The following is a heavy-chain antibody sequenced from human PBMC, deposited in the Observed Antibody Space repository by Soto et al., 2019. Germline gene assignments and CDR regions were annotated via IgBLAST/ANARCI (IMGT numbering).Heavy chain of an antibody. CDR2: ISGSGTTT. J-gene: IGHJ4*02. Sequence: GGSLRLSCADSGFTFSSYAMSWVRQAPGKGLEWVSGISGSGTTTYYADSVKGRFTISRDNSKNTMYLQMNSLRAEDTAVYYCAKDLAGATRGRFDYWGQGTLVTVSS. V-gene: IGHV3-23*01. D-gene: IGHD1-26*01. CDR1: GFTFSSYA. CDR3: AKDLAGATRGRFDY.